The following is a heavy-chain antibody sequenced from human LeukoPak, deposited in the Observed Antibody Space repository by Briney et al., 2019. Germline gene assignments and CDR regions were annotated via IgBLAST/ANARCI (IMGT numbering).Heavy chain of an antibody. CDR3: ARRGGATYYYYMDV. Sequence: ASVKDSCKASGYTFTGYYMHWVRQAPGQGLEWMGWINPNSGGTNYAQKFQGRVTMTRDTSISTAYMELSRLRSDDTAVYYCARRGGATYYYYMDVWGKGTTVTVSS. CDR2: INPNSGGT. J-gene: IGHJ6*03. D-gene: IGHD4-17*01. CDR1: GYTFTGYY. V-gene: IGHV1-2*02.